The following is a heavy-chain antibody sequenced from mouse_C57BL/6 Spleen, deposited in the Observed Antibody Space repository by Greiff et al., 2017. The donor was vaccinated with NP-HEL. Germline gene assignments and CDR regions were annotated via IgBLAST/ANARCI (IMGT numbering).Heavy chain of an antibody. CDR2: INPSNGGT. CDR3: APSGSSSYYAMDY. V-gene: IGHV1-53*01. D-gene: IGHD1-1*01. Sequence: QVQLQQPGTELVKPGASVKLSCKASGYTFTSYWMHWVKQRPGQGLEWIGNINPSNGGTNYNEKFKSKATLTVDKSSSTAYMQLSILTSEDSAVYYCAPSGSSSYYAMDYWGQGTSVTVSS. J-gene: IGHJ4*01. CDR1: GYTFTSYW.